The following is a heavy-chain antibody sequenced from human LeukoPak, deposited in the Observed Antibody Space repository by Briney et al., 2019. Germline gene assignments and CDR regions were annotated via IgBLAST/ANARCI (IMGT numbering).Heavy chain of an antibody. CDR1: GFTFSSYG. D-gene: IGHD6-19*01. V-gene: IGHV3-30*02. Sequence: PEGSLRLSCAASGFTFSSYGMHWVRQAPGKGLEWVAFIRYDGSNKYYADSVKGRFTISRDNSKNTLYLQMNSLRAEDTAVYYCAKGGGLRSSGWNMYYFDYWGQGTLVTVSS. J-gene: IGHJ4*02. CDR3: AKGGGLRSSGWNMYYFDY. CDR2: IRYDGSNK.